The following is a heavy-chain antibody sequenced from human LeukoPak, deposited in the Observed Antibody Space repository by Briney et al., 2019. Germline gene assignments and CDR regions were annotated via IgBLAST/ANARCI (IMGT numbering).Heavy chain of an antibody. CDR2: IYSGGGRT. D-gene: IGHD3-10*01. Sequence: GGSLRLSCAASGFTVSSNYMSWVRHAPGKGLEWVSVIYSGGGRTYYADSVKGRFTISRDNSKNTLYLQMNSLRAEDTAVYYCARDTRLNYDSGSYCLDYWGQGTLVTVSS. J-gene: IGHJ4*02. CDR3: ARDTRLNYDSGSYCLDY. V-gene: IGHV3-53*01. CDR1: GFTVSSNY.